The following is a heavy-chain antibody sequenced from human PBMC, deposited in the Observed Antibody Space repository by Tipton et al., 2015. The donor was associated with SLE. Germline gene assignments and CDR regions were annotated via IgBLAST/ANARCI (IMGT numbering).Heavy chain of an antibody. CDR3: ARGFGGSYSDF. Sequence: TLSLTCTVSGGSINGGSFYWSWIRQPAGKGLEWIGQIFASGSTGYNPSLQSRVTISLDTSKNQFSLRLSSVTAADTAVYYCARGFGGSYSDFWGLGILVTVSS. CDR2: IFASGST. J-gene: IGHJ4*02. CDR1: GGSINGGSFY. V-gene: IGHV4-61*09. D-gene: IGHD1-26*01.